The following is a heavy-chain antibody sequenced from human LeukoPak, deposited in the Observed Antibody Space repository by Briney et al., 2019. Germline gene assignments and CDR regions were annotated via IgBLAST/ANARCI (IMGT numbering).Heavy chain of an antibody. CDR2: ISNSGTYI. Sequence: GGSLRLSCSASGFSFSSYSMNWVRQAPGKGLEWVSSISNSGTYIYYADSVKGRFTISRDNSKNTLHLQMNSLRAEDTAIYYCAKSSRVNSAYDSPFDYWGQGTLVTVSS. CDR3: AKSSRVNSAYDSPFDY. V-gene: IGHV3-21*04. CDR1: GFSFSSYS. D-gene: IGHD5-12*01. J-gene: IGHJ4*02.